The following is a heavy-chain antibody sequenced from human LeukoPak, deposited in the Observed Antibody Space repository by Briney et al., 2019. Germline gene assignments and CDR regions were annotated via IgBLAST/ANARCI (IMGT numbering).Heavy chain of an antibody. CDR2: VLGSGVPT. V-gene: IGHV3-23*01. J-gene: IGHJ3*02. CDR3: AKDPNGDYIGTFDI. Sequence: GGSLRLSCAASGFTFSNYAMNWVRQAPGKGLEWVATVLGSGVPTYYAESVQGRFTISRDNYKNTLYLQVSSLRAEDAAIYYCAKDPNGDYIGTFDIWGQGTMVIVS. CDR1: GFTFSNYA. D-gene: IGHD4-17*01.